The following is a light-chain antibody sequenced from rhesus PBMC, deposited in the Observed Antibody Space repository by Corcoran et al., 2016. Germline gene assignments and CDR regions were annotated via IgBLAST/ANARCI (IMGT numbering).Light chain of an antibody. CDR2: FGC. CDR3: LQTRQLPLT. V-gene: IGKV2-91*01. CDR1: QILLHTNGYTY. J-gene: IGKJ4*01. Sequence: DIVMTQTPLSLPVTPGEAASISCRSSQILLHTNGYTYLFWYLQKPGQVPKLLIYFGCNRASGVPERVGGSGSCTDFTLRISRVEAEDVGIYYCLQTRQLPLTFGGGSKVEIK.